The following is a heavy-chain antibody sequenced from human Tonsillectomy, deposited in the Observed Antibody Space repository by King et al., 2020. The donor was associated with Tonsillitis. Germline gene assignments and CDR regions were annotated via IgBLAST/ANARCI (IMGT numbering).Heavy chain of an antibody. Sequence: VQLQESGPGLVKPSETLSLTCTVSGGSISSSSYYWGWIRQPPGKGLEWIGSIYYSGSTYYNPSLKSRVTISVATSKNQFSLKLSSVTAADTAVYYCARRGDFWSGYYIDYWGQGTLVTVSS. CDR1: GGSISSSSYY. D-gene: IGHD3-3*01. J-gene: IGHJ4*02. CDR2: IYYSGST. V-gene: IGHV4-39*01. CDR3: ARRGDFWSGYYIDY.